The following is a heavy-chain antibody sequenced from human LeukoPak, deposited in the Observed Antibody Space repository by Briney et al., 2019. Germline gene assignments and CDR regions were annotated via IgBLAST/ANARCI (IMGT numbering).Heavy chain of an antibody. CDR2: IIPLFGAA. Sequence: PVKVSCKASGGSFSTSTISWVRQAPGQGLEWMGGIIPLFGAANYAQKFKGRVTITADKSTSTAYMELSTLRSEDTAVYYCARDNPNYGGNWFDPWGQGTMVAVSS. CDR3: ARDNPNYGGNWFDP. J-gene: IGHJ5*02. V-gene: IGHV1-69*06. CDR1: GGSFSTST. D-gene: IGHD4-23*01.